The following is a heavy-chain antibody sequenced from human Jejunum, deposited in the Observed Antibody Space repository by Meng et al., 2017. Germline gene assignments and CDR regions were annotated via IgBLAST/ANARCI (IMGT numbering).Heavy chain of an antibody. Sequence: GESLKISCAASGFTFSNYAMRWVRQAPGKRLEWVSSINTSGGSTYYADSVKGRFTISRDNSRNTLDLQMSSLRVEDTAVYYCAKGRGKNGDYVASWGQGTLVTVSS. D-gene: IGHD4-17*01. CDR3: AKGRGKNGDYVAS. J-gene: IGHJ4*02. V-gene: IGHV3-23*01. CDR2: INTSGGST. CDR1: GFTFSNYA.